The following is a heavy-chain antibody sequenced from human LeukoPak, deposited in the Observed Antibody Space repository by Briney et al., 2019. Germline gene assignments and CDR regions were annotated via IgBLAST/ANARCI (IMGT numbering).Heavy chain of an antibody. Sequence: SQTLSLTCTVSGGSISSGGYSWSWIRQHPGKGLEWIGYIYYSGGTYYNPSLKSRVTISVDTSKNQFSLKLSSVTAADTAVYYCARTDYSNYVYFDYWGQGTLVTVSS. CDR1: GGSISSGGYS. J-gene: IGHJ4*02. V-gene: IGHV4-31*03. CDR3: ARTDYSNYVYFDY. D-gene: IGHD4-11*01. CDR2: IYYSGGT.